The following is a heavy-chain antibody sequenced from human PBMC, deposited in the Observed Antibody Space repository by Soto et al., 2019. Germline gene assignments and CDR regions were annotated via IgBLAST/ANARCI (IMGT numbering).Heavy chain of an antibody. CDR1: GGSISSYY. Sequence: SETLSLTCTVSGGSISSYYWSWIRQPPGKGLEWIGYIYYSGSTNYNPSLKSRVTISVDTSKNQFPLKLSSVTAADTAVYYCARANWNDLYYYGMDVWGQGTTVTVSS. D-gene: IGHD1-1*01. J-gene: IGHJ6*02. V-gene: IGHV4-59*01. CDR3: ARANWNDLYYYGMDV. CDR2: IYYSGST.